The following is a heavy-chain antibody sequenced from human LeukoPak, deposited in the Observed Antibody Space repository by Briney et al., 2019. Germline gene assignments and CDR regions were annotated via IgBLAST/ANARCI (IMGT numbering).Heavy chain of an antibody. J-gene: IGHJ4*02. CDR2: ISWNSGSI. CDR3: ARDGGDYYDSSAENDY. Sequence: GGSLRLSCVASGFTFDDYAMHWVRQAPGKGLEWVSGISWNSGSIGYADSVKGRFTISRDNAKHSLYLQMNSLRAEDTAVYYCARDGGDYYDSSAENDYWGQGTLVTVSS. CDR1: GFTFDDYA. V-gene: IGHV3-9*01. D-gene: IGHD3-22*01.